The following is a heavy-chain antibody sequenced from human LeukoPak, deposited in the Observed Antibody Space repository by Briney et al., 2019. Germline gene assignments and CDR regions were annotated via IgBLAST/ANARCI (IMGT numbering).Heavy chain of an antibody. CDR2: IYYSGST. D-gene: IGHD1-20*01. CDR1: GGSISSSSYY. J-gene: IGHJ4*02. V-gene: IGHV4-39*07. CDR3: ARGNWNDGILDY. Sequence: SETLSLTCTVSGGSISSSSYYWGWIRQPPGKGLEWIGSIYYSGSTYYNPSLKSRVTISVDTSKNQFSLKLSSVTAADTAVYYCARGNWNDGILDYWGQGTLVTVSS.